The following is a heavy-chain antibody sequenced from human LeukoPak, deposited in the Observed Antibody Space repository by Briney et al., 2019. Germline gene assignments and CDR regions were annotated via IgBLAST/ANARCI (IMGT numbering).Heavy chain of an antibody. J-gene: IGHJ4*02. V-gene: IGHV4-61*01. Sequence: SETLSLTCTVSGGSVSSGSYHWSWIRQPPGTGLEWIGYIYYSGSTNYNPSLKSRVTVSVDTSKNQFSLKLSSVTAADTAVYYCARENGYYDSSGYYSLDANYFDYWGQGTLVTVSS. CDR2: IYYSGST. CDR1: GGSVSSGSYH. D-gene: IGHD3-22*01. CDR3: ARENGYYDSSGYYSLDANYFDY.